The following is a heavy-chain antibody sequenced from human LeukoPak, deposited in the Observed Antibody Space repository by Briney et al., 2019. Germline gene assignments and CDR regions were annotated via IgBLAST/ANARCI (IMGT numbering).Heavy chain of an antibody. CDR3: ATYCSSTSCPLPTFDY. CDR2: IYTSGST. CDR1: GGSISSYY. J-gene: IGHJ4*02. D-gene: IGHD2-2*01. V-gene: IGHV4-4*07. Sequence: SETLSLTCTVSGGSISSYYWSWIREPAGKGLEWIGRIYTSGSTNYNPSLKSRVTMSVDTSKNQFSLKLSSVTAADTAVYYCATYCSSTSCPLPTFDYWGQGTLVTVSS.